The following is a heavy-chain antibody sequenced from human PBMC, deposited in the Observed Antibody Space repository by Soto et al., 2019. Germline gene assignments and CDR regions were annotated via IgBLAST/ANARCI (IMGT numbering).Heavy chain of an antibody. CDR2: ISGSGGST. D-gene: IGHD3-9*01. CDR1: GFTFSSYA. Sequence: EVQLLESGGGLVQPGGSLRLSCAASGFTFSSYAMSWVRQAPGKGLEWVSAISGSGGSTYYADSVKGQFTISRDNSKNTLYLQMNSLRAEDTAVYYCAKIDAYDILTGYITQFRFDPWGQGTLVTVSS. J-gene: IGHJ5*02. CDR3: AKIDAYDILTGYITQFRFDP. V-gene: IGHV3-23*01.